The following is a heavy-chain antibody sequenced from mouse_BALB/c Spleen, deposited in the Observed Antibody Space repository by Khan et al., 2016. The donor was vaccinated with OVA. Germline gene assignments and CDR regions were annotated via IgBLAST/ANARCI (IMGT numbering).Heavy chain of an antibody. CDR2: ISTYYGDA. J-gene: IGHJ3*01. CDR3: AWGGRFAY. D-gene: IGHD3-3*01. Sequence: QVQLQQSGAELVRPGVSVKISCKGSGYTFTDYAMHWVKQCPAKSLEWIGVISTYYGDADSNQKFKGKATITVDKSSSTAYMELARLTSEESAIVYGAWGGRFAYWGQGTLVTVSA. V-gene: IGHV1S137*01. CDR1: GYTFTDYA.